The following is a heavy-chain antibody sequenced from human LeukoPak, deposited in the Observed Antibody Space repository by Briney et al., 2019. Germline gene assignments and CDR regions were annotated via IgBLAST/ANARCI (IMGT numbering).Heavy chain of an antibody. CDR3: TRRELLRGVKGTFDI. CDR2: ISWNSDTI. CDR1: GFNFDDYA. V-gene: IGHV3-9*01. D-gene: IGHD3-10*01. J-gene: IGHJ3*02. Sequence: GGSLRLSCAASGFNFDDYAMHWVRQAPGKCLEWVSGISWNSDTIGYADSVRGRFTISRDNAKNSLYLQMNSLRVEDTALYYCTRRELLRGVKGTFDIWGQGTMVAVSS.